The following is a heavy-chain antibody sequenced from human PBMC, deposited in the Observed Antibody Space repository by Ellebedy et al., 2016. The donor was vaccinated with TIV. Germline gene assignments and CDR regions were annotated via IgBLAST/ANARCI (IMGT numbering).Heavy chain of an antibody. Sequence: GESLKISCAASGFTFSTYAMHWVRQAPGKGLEWVAVISNDGSTKYYADSVKGRITISRDNSKNTLYLQMNTLRAEDTALYYWARGEVATICDYWGQGTLVTVSS. CDR2: ISNDGSTK. D-gene: IGHD5-24*01. CDR3: ARGEVATICDY. J-gene: IGHJ4*02. CDR1: GFTFSTYA. V-gene: IGHV3-30-3*01.